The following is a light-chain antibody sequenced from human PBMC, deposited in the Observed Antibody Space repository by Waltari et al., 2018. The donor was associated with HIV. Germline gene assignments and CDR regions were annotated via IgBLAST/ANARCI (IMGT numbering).Light chain of an antibody. Sequence: QSMFTQPPSASAPAGQKATLSCSDSSSNPANNSVSWYQHLPGAAPKLVIYEKDNRPSGIPDRFSGSKSGASATLVISGLQTGDEGDYYCGTWDSSLNAGVFGGGTKLTVL. CDR3: GTWDSSLNAGV. CDR2: EKD. CDR1: SSNPANNS. V-gene: IGLV1-51*01. J-gene: IGLJ3*02.